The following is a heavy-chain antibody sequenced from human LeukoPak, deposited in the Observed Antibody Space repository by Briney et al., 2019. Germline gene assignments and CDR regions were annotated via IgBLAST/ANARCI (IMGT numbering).Heavy chain of an antibody. CDR2: IYYSGST. Sequence: PSQTLSLTCTVSGGSISSGDYYWSWIRQPPGKGLEWIGYIYYSGSTYYNPSLKSRVTISVDTSKNQSSLKLSSVTAADTAVYYCARGCGSTSCYDFDIWGQGTMVTVSS. D-gene: IGHD2-2*01. J-gene: IGHJ3*02. V-gene: IGHV4-30-4*01. CDR3: ARGCGSTSCYDFDI. CDR1: GGSISSGDYY.